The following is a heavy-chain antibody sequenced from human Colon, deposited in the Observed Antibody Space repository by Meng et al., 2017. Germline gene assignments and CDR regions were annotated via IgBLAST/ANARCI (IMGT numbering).Heavy chain of an antibody. Sequence: EVRLLESGVGLVQPGDSLRLSCAASGFTFSDYGMSWVRQAPGKGPEWVSAITGRATRTYYADSVQGRFTISRDNPTNTVYLQMTSLTAEDTGVYYCATINWSDYEDYWGQGVLVTVSS. CDR3: ATINWSDYEDY. V-gene: IGHV3-23*01. CDR2: ITGRATRT. D-gene: IGHD1-1*01. J-gene: IGHJ4*02. CDR1: GFTFSDYG.